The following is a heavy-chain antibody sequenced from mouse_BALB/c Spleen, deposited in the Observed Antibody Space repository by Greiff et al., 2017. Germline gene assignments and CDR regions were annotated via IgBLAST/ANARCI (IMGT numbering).Heavy chain of an antibody. CDR2: IYPGNSDT. CDR3: TRGGYYGYDGGARYYAMDY. CDR1: GYTFTSYW. J-gene: IGHJ4*01. Sequence: VQLQQSGTVLARPGASVKMSCKASGYTFTSYWMHWVKQRPGQGLEWIGAIYPGNSDTSYNQKFKGKAKLTAVTSTSTAYMELSSLTNEDSAVYYCTRGGYYGYDGGARYYAMDYWGQGTSVTVSS. V-gene: IGHV1-5*01. D-gene: IGHD2-2*01.